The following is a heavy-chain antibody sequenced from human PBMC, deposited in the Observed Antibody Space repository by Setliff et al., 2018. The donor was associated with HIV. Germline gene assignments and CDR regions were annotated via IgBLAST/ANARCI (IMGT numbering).Heavy chain of an antibody. Sequence: ASVKVSCKASGYTFTGYDMHWVRQAPGQGLEWMGLMDPASGNTQSAQKFQGRVTMTRDTSTNTAYMELRSLSSGDTAVYFCARASRQWEVLGYNYYMDVWGGGTTVTVSS. CDR3: ARASRQWEVLGYNYYMDV. V-gene: IGHV1-2*02. J-gene: IGHJ6*03. CDR1: GYTFTGYD. D-gene: IGHD1-26*01. CDR2: MDPASGNT.